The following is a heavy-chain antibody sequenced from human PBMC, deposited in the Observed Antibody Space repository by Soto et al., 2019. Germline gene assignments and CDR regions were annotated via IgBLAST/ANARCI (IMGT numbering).Heavy chain of an antibody. D-gene: IGHD2-15*01. CDR3: ATELYCSGGSCYDGFDP. J-gene: IGHJ5*02. V-gene: IGHV6-1*01. Sequence: PSQTLSLTSAISGDSVSSNSAAWNWIRQSPSRGLEWLGRTYYRSKWYNDYAVSVKSRITINADTSKNQFSLQLSSVTPEDTAVYYCATELYCSGGSCYDGFDPWGQGSLVTVSS. CDR2: TYYRSKWYN. CDR1: GDSVSSNSAA.